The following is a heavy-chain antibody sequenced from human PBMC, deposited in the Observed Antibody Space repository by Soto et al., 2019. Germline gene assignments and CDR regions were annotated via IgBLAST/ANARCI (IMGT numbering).Heavy chain of an antibody. V-gene: IGHV3-11*01. CDR2: ITYNGDTI. D-gene: IGHD3-16*01. Sequence: QVQLVESGGGLVKPGGSLRLSCAASGFTFSDYYMTWIRQAPGKGLEWLSYITYNGDTIYYADCVKGRFTISRDNAHNSLYLEMNSLRAEDTAIYYCARLRPTNTGGTFDIWGQGTMGTVSS. J-gene: IGHJ3*02. CDR3: ARLRPTNTGGTFDI. CDR1: GFTFSDYY.